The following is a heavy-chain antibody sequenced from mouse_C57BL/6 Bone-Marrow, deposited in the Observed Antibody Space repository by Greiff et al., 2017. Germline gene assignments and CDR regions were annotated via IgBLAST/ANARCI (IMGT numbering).Heavy chain of an antibody. CDR2: IDPETGGT. J-gene: IGHJ2*01. CDR3: TEERTGTPRDY. V-gene: IGHV1-15*01. D-gene: IGHD4-1*01. Sequence: VQLQQSGAELVRPGASVTLSCKASGYTFTDYEMHWVKQTPVHGLEWIGAIDPETGGTAYNQKFKGKAILTADKSSSTAYMELRSLTSEDSAVYYCTEERTGTPRDYWGQGTTLTVSS. CDR1: GYTFTDYE.